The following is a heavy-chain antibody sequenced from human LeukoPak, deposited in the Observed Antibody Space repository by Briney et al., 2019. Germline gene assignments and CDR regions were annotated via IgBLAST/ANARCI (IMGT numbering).Heavy chain of an antibody. V-gene: IGHV3-21*01. J-gene: IGHJ4*02. CDR3: ARVSGGDYSYWFDY. Sequence: GGSLRLSCAASGFTFSSYSMNWVRQAPGKGLEWVSSISSSSSYIYYADSVKGRFTISRDNAKNSLYLQMNSLRAEDTAVYYCARVSGGDYSYWFDYWGQGTLVTVSS. D-gene: IGHD4-17*01. CDR2: ISSSSSYI. CDR1: GFTFSSYS.